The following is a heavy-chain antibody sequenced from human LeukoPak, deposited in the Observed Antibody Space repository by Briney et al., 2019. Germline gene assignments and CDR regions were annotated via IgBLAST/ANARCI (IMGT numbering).Heavy chain of an antibody. CDR2: IYPGDSDT. J-gene: IGHJ4*02. V-gene: IGHV5-51*01. CDR3: ARLQFCGGDCYSPAFDY. CDR1: GYSFTSYW. D-gene: IGHD2-21*02. Sequence: ESLKISCKGSGYSFTSYWIGWVRQMPGKGLEWMGIIYPGDSDTRYSPSFQGQVTISADKSISTAYLQWSSLKASDTAMYYCARLQFCGGDCYSPAFDYWGQGTLVTVSS.